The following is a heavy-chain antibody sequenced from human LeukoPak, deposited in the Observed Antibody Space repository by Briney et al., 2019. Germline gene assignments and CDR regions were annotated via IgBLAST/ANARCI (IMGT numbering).Heavy chain of an antibody. CDR1: GGSISSSSYY. V-gene: IGHV4-39*07. CDR2: IYYSGST. Sequence: SETLSLTCTVSGGSISSSSYYWGWIRQPPGKGLEWIGSIYYSGSTYYNPSLKSRVTISVDTSKNQFSLKLSSVTAADTAVYYCARGAAVYYDSSGPDWFDPWGQGTLVTVSS. CDR3: ARGAAVYYDSSGPDWFDP. D-gene: IGHD3-22*01. J-gene: IGHJ5*02.